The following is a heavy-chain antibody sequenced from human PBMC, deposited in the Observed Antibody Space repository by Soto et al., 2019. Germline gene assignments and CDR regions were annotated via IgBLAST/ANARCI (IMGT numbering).Heavy chain of an antibody. Sequence: ASVKVSCKASGYTFTSYAMHWVRQDPGQRLEWMGWINAGNGNTKYSQKFQGRVTITRDTSASTAYMELSSLRSEATAVYYCARSLVVVTALDYWGQGTLVTVSS. CDR1: GYTFTSYA. CDR2: INAGNGNT. J-gene: IGHJ4*02. V-gene: IGHV1-3*01. CDR3: ARSLVVVTALDY. D-gene: IGHD2-21*02.